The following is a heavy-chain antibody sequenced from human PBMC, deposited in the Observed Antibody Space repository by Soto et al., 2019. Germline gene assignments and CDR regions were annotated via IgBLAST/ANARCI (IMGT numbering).Heavy chain of an antibody. D-gene: IGHD3-3*01. V-gene: IGHV4-30-4*01. CDR3: ATLLYDFWSGYYSSGFDP. J-gene: IGHJ5*02. CDR1: GDSVSSVGFN. Sequence: SETLSLTCTVSGDSVSSVGFNWAWLRRPPGKGLEWIGYIYNGGSTYYRPSLESRMHMSLDATRNHYSLRLTSVTAADTAVYYCATLLYDFWSGYYSSGFDPWGQGTLVTVSS. CDR2: IYNGGST.